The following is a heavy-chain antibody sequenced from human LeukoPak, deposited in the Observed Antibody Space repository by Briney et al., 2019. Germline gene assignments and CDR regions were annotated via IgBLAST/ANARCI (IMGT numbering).Heavy chain of an antibody. D-gene: IGHD5-18*01. CDR2: IYHGGST. J-gene: IGHJ4*02. CDR1: GYSISSGYY. Sequence: PSETLSLTCAVSGYSISSGYYWGWIRQPPGKGLERIGSIYHGGSTYYNPSLKSRVTISVDTSKNQFSLKLSSVTAADTAVYYCARDETFSYGSFGHWGRGTLVTVSS. CDR3: ARDETFSYGSFGH. V-gene: IGHV4-38-2*02.